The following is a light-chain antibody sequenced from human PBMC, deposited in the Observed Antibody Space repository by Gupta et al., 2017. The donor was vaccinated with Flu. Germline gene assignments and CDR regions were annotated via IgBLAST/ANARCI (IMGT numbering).Light chain of an antibody. Sequence: QSTLTQPRSVSGSPGQSVTISCTGTSSDIGGYDYVSWYQQQPGKAPKLLIYDVKKRPSGVPDRLSGSKSGNTASLTITGLQAEDEADYYCCSYGGTSTLTVFGSGAKVTVL. CDR3: CSYGGTSTLTV. J-gene: IGLJ1*01. CDR2: DVK. CDR1: SSDIGGYDY. V-gene: IGLV2-11*01.